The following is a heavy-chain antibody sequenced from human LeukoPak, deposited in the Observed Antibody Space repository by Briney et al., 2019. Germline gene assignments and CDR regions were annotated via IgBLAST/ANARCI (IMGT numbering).Heavy chain of an antibody. D-gene: IGHD2-21*01. Sequence: PGGSLRLSCAASGFTFRNYGMSWVRQAPGKGLEWVTIIWYDGSNKYYADSVKGRFIISRDNSKNTLYLQMNSLRAEDTAMYYCAREGPYYGMDVWGQGTTVTVS. J-gene: IGHJ6*02. CDR1: GFTFRNYG. CDR3: AREGPYYGMDV. CDR2: IWYDGSNK. V-gene: IGHV3-33*01.